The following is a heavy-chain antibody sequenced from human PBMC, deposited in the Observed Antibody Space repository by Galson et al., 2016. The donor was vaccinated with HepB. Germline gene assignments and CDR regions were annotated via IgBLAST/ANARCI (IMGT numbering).Heavy chain of an antibody. CDR1: GDSISSSSHY. Sequence: SETLSLTCTVSGDSISSSSHYWGWIRQPPGKGLEWIGSINYSGRTYYKASLKSRVSISVDTSKNQFSLKLSSVTATDTAVYYCSGLGAVGEPLYHFDYWGQGTLVTVSS. CDR2: INYSGRT. J-gene: IGHJ4*02. D-gene: IGHD3-16*01. CDR3: SGLGAVGEPLYHFDY. V-gene: IGHV4-39*01.